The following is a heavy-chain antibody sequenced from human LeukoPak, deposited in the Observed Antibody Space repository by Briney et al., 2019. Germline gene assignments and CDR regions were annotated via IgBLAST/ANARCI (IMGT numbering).Heavy chain of an antibody. J-gene: IGHJ3*02. V-gene: IGHV5-51*01. CDR2: IYRGDSDT. D-gene: IGHD5-12*01. Sequence: GESLKISCKGSGYSFTSYWIGWVRQMPGKGLEWMGIIYRGDSDTRYSPSFQGQVTISADKSITTAYLQWSSLKASDTAMYYCARLFTYSGYEWDIWGQGTMVTVSS. CDR3: ARLFTYSGYEWDI. CDR1: GYSFTSYW.